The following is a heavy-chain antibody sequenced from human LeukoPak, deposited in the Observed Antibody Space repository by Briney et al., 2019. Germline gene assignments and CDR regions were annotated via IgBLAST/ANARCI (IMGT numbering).Heavy chain of an antibody. Sequence: GRSLRLSCAASGYTFSNYAMHWVRQAPGKGLEWVSVIWYDGSNQYYADSVKGRFTISRDISKNTLYLQMNSLRAEDTAVYYCARVYSGSWYFDLWGRGTLVTVSS. CDR1: GYTFSNYA. CDR3: ARVYSGSWYFDL. D-gene: IGHD5-12*01. CDR2: IWYDGSNQ. J-gene: IGHJ2*01. V-gene: IGHV3-33*01.